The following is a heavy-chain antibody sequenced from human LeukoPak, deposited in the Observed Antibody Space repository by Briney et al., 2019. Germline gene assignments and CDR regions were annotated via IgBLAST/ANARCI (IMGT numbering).Heavy chain of an antibody. J-gene: IGHJ4*02. CDR2: ISGSGGST. V-gene: IGHV3-23*01. D-gene: IGHD3-10*01. CDR3: ATPVTMVRGVTDY. Sequence: GGSLRLSCAASGFTFSSYAMSWVRQAPGKGLEWVSAISGSGGSTYCADSVKGRFTISRDNSKNTLYLQMNSLRAEDTAVYYCATPVTMVRGVTDYWGQGTLVTVSS. CDR1: GFTFSSYA.